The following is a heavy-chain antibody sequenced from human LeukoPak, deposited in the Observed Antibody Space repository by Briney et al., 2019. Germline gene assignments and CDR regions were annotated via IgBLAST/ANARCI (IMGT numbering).Heavy chain of an antibody. J-gene: IGHJ4*02. V-gene: IGHV3-30*02. CDR1: GFTFSSYE. CDR3: AKDLSYGDYVFVY. Sequence: AGGSLRLSCAASGFTFSSYEMNWVRQAPGKGLEWVAFIRYDGSNKYYADSVKGRFTISRDNSKNTLYLQMNSLRAEDTAVYYCAKDLSYGDYVFVYWGQGTLVTVSS. CDR2: IRYDGSNK. D-gene: IGHD4-17*01.